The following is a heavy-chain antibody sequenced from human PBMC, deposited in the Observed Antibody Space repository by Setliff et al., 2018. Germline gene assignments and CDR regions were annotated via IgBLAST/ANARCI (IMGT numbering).Heavy chain of an antibody. V-gene: IGHV4-31*03. CDR3: ARVALVVVIRNAFDI. CDR1: GGSISSGGYY. Sequence: SETLSLTCTVSGGSISSGGYYWSWIRQHPGKGLEWIGYIYYSGSTYYNPSLKSRVTISVDTSKNQFSLKLSSVTAADTAVSYCARVALVVVIRNAFDIWGQGTMVTVSS. D-gene: IGHD2-21*01. J-gene: IGHJ3*02. CDR2: IYYSGST.